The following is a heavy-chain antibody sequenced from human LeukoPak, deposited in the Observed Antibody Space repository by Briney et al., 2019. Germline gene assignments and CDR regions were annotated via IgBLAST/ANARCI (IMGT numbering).Heavy chain of an antibody. V-gene: IGHV3-23*01. CDR2: ISGSGVGT. CDR1: GFNLSSYA. D-gene: IGHD5-18*01. CDR3: AKGDTSIVRRYYFDY. J-gene: IGHJ4*02. Sequence: GGSLRLSCAASGFNLSSYAMSWVRQAPGKGLEWFSVISGSGVGTYYADSVKGRFTISRDNSKNTLDLQMNSLRAEDTAVYYCAKGDTSIVRRYYFDYWGQGTLVTVSS.